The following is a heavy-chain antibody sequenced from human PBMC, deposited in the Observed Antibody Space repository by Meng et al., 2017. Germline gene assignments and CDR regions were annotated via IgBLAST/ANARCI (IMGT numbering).Heavy chain of an antibody. CDR2: ISSSGSTI. CDR1: GFTFSDYY. V-gene: IGHV3-11*04. CDR3: ARHYVQYCSGGSCYHSGGVEYYFDY. D-gene: IGHD2-15*01. J-gene: IGHJ4*02. Sequence: GESLKISCAASGFTFSDYYMSWIRQAPGKGLEWVSYISSSGSTIYYADSVKGRFTISRDNAKNSLYLQMNSLRAEDTAVYYCARHYVQYCSGGSCYHSGGVEYYFDYWGQGTLVTISS.